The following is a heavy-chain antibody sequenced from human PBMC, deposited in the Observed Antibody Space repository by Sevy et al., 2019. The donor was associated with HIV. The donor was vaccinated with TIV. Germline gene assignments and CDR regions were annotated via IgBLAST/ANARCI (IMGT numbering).Heavy chain of an antibody. J-gene: IGHJ2*01. CDR2: INHSGST. Sequence: SETLSLTCAVYGGSFSGYYWSWIRQPPGKGLEWIGEINHSGSTNYNPSLKSRVTISVDTSKNQFSLKLSSVTAADTAVYYCARRGPYDFWSGYYYWYFDLWGRGTLVTVSS. CDR1: GGSFSGYY. D-gene: IGHD3-3*01. V-gene: IGHV4-34*01. CDR3: ARRGPYDFWSGYYYWYFDL.